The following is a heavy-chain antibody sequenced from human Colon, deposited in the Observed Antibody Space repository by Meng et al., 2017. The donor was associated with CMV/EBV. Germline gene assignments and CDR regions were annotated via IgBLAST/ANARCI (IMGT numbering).Heavy chain of an antibody. CDR1: GYTFSGYY. D-gene: IGHD6-13*01. Sequence: ASGYTFSGYYIHWVRQAPGQGLAWVGWIDPSSGGTNSAQKFRGRVTMTRDTSISTAYMELSRLRSDDTAMYYCARYTASHGTSGFDPWGQGTLVTVSS. CDR3: ARYTASHGTSGFDP. CDR2: IDPSSGGT. V-gene: IGHV1-2*02. J-gene: IGHJ5*02.